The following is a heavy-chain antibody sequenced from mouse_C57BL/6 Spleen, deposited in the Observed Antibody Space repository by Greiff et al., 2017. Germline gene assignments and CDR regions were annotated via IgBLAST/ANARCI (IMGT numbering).Heavy chain of an antibody. CDR3: ARPLYYYGSSYDDD. CDR1: GYAFSSSW. D-gene: IGHD1-1*01. J-gene: IGHJ2*01. V-gene: IGHV1-82*01. CDR2: IYPGDGDT. Sequence: VQLQESGPELVKPGASVKISCKASGYAFSSSWMNWVKQRPGKGLEWIGRIYPGDGDTNYNGKFKGKATLTADKSSSTAYMQLSSLTSEDSAVYFCARPLYYYGSSYDDDWGQGTTLTVSS.